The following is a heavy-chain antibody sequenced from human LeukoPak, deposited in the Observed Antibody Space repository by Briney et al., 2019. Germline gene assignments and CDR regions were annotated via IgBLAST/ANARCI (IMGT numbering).Heavy chain of an antibody. Sequence: GGSLRLSCAASGFTFSTYSMNWVRQAPGKGLEWVSSISGRDIFYADSVKGRFTISRDNAKNSLYLHMNSLRAEDTAVYYCARELTAAAGLDYWGQGTLVTVSS. CDR1: GFTFSTYS. V-gene: IGHV3-21*01. CDR3: ARELTAAAGLDY. J-gene: IGHJ4*02. CDR2: ISGRDI. D-gene: IGHD6-13*01.